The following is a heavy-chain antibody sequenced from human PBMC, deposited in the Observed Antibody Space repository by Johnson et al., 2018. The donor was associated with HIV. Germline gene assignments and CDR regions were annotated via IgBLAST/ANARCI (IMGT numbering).Heavy chain of an antibody. J-gene: IGHJ3*02. V-gene: IGHV3-30*04. CDR2: MSYDGSSK. D-gene: IGHD5-12*01. Sequence: QVQLVESGGGVVQPGRSLRLSCAASGFTFSSYAMHWVRQAPGKGLEWVAVMSYDGSSKYYADSVKGRFTISRDNSKNTLYLQMNSLRAEDTAVYYCAREGGGYDGKGAFDIWGQGTMVTVSS. CDR3: AREGGGYDGKGAFDI. CDR1: GFTFSSYA.